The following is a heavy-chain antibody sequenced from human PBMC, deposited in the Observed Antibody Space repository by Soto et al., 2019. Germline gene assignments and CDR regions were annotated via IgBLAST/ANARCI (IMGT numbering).Heavy chain of an antibody. V-gene: IGHV1-18*01. D-gene: IGHD6-19*01. CDR3: ARATIAVAGTDYYGMDV. Sequence: QVQLVQSGAEVKKPGASVKVSCKASGYTFTSYGISWVRQAPGQGLEGMGWISAYNGNTNYARKLQGRVPMTPDTPTSTAYMELRSRRSDDTAVYYCARATIAVAGTDYYGMDVWGQGTTVTVSS. J-gene: IGHJ6*02. CDR2: ISAYNGNT. CDR1: GYTFTSYG.